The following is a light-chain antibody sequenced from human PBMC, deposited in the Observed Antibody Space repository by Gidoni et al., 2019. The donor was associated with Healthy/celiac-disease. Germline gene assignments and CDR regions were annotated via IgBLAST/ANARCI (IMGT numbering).Light chain of an antibody. V-gene: IGKV4-1*01. CDR1: QSVLYSSNNKNY. J-gene: IGKJ4*02. Sequence: IVMTQSPDPLAVSLGERATINCKSSQSVLYSSNNKNYLAWYQQKPGHPPKLLIYWASTRESGVPDRFSGSGSGTDFTLTISSLQAEDVAVYYCQQYYSTPLTFXGXTKVEIK. CDR3: QQYYSTPLT. CDR2: WAS.